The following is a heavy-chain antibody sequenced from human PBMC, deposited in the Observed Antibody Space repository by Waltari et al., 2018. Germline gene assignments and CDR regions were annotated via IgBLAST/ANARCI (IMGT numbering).Heavy chain of an antibody. V-gene: IGHV3-48*04. Sequence: EVQLVESGGGLVQPGGSLRLSCAASGFTFSSYSMNWVRQAPGKGLEWVSYISSSSSTIYYADSVKGRFTISRDNAKNSLYLQMNSLRAEDTAVYYCARESVAVAGTVDYWGQGTLVTVSS. J-gene: IGHJ4*02. CDR1: GFTFSSYS. D-gene: IGHD6-19*01. CDR3: ARESVAVAGTVDY. CDR2: ISSSSSTI.